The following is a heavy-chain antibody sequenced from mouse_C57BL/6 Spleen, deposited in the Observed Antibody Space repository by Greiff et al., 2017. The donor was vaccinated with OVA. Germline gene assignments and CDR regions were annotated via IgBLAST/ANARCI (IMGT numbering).Heavy chain of an antibody. CDR2: IYPGDGDT. CDR3: ARRGYDDWYFDV. D-gene: IGHD2-2*01. Sequence: QVQLQQSGAELVKPGASVKISCKASGYAFSSYWMNWVKQRPGKGLEWIGQIYPGDGDTNYNGKFKGKATLTADKSSSTAYMQLSSLTSEDSAVYFCARRGYDDWYFDVWGTGTTVTVAS. V-gene: IGHV1-80*01. CDR1: GYAFSSYW. J-gene: IGHJ1*03.